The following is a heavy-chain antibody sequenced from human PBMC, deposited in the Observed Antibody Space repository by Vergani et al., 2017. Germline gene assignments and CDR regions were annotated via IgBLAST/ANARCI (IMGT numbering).Heavy chain of an antibody. Sequence: EVQLVESGGGLVKPGGSLRLSCAASGFTFSSCNMNWVRQAPGKGLEWVSSISSSSSYIYYADSVKGRFTISRDNAKNSLYLQMNSLRAEDTAVYYCARDSVTIFGVVTLWGQGTLVTVSS. CDR1: GFTFSSCN. CDR2: ISSSSSYI. J-gene: IGHJ4*02. V-gene: IGHV3-21*01. D-gene: IGHD3-3*01. CDR3: ARDSVTIFGVVTL.